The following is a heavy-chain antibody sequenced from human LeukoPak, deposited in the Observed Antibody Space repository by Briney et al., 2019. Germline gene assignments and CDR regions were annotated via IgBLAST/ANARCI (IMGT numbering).Heavy chain of an antibody. J-gene: IGHJ4*02. V-gene: IGHV3-30*03. CDR1: GFTFSSFD. Sequence: GGSLRLSCAASGFTFSSFDMHWVRQAPGKGLEWVAVISYDGSNKYYADSVKGRFTISRDNAKSSLYLQMNSLRDEDTAVYYCARDSSGWYGFDYWGQGTLVTVSP. CDR2: ISYDGSNK. D-gene: IGHD6-19*01. CDR3: ARDSSGWYGFDY.